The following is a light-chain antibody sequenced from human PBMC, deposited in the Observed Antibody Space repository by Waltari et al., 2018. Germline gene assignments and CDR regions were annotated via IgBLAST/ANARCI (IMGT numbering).Light chain of an antibody. CDR3: QQKNSYPWT. CDR1: QPISSW. V-gene: IGKV1-5*03. J-gene: IGKJ1*01. Sequence: DIQMTQSPSTLSASVGDTFTITRRASQPISSWLAWYQQKPGRAPILLIYKATTLEGGVLSRFGGRGDGTEFTLTISSLQPDDFATYYCQQKNSYPWTFGQGTKVEVK. CDR2: KAT.